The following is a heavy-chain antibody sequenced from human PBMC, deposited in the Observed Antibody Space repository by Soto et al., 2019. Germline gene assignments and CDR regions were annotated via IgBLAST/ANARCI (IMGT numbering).Heavy chain of an antibody. Sequence: QVQLVQSGAEVKKPGASVKVSCNASGYTFTSYGISWVRQAPGQGLEWMGWISAYNGNTNYAQKLQGRVTMTTDTSTSTAYMELRSLRSDDTAVYYCARDAAMTTVTHLPDYWGQGTLVTVSS. CDR3: ARDAAMTTVTHLPDY. J-gene: IGHJ4*02. CDR1: GYTFTSYG. V-gene: IGHV1-18*01. CDR2: ISAYNGNT. D-gene: IGHD4-17*01.